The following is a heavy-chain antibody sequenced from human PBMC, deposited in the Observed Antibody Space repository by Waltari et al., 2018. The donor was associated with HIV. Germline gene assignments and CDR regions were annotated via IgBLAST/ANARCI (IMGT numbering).Heavy chain of an antibody. V-gene: IGHV3-48*01. Sequence: EVQLVESGGGLVQPGGSLRLSGAASGFTSGNYTMNWVRQDPGKGLEWVSYISRSSSSIFYADSVKGRFTISRDNAKNSLYLQMNSLRVEDTAVYYCARDINGGWGYWGQGTLVTVAS. CDR2: ISRSSSSI. D-gene: IGHD7-27*01. CDR1: GFTSGNYT. J-gene: IGHJ4*02. CDR3: ARDINGGWGY.